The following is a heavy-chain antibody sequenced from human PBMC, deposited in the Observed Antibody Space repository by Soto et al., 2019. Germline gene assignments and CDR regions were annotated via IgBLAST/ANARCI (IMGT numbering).Heavy chain of an antibody. V-gene: IGHV3-23*01. Sequence: VGSLRLSCAASGFILSNCAMNWVRQAPGKGLEWVSTISKDGANKHYADSVKGRLTISRDVSGNTLYLQMNSLRAEDTAVYYCAKDPSTGYADYWGQGTLVTVSS. D-gene: IGHD3-9*01. CDR3: AKDPSTGYADY. J-gene: IGHJ4*02. CDR1: GFILSNCA. CDR2: ISKDGANK.